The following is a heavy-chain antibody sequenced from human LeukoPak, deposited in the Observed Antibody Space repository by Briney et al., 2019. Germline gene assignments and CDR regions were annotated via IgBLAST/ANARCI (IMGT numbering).Heavy chain of an antibody. CDR3: ARGPYSYDSSGAFDI. CDR1: GDSISSGDYY. J-gene: IGHJ3*02. CDR2: ISSSGST. V-gene: IGHV4-61*02. Sequence: SETLSLTCTVSGDSISSGDYYWSWIRQPAGKGLEWIVRISSSGSTNYNPSLKSRVTISVDTSKDQFSLKLSSVTAADTAVYFCARGPYSYDSSGAFDIWGQGTMVTVSS. D-gene: IGHD3-22*01.